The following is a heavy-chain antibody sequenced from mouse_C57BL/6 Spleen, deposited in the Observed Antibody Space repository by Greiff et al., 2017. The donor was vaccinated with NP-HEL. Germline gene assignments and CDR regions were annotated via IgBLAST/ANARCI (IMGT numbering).Heavy chain of an antibody. D-gene: IGHD4-1*01. CDR3: TSGGLTGYFDY. CDR2: IRHKANNHAT. V-gene: IGHV6-6*01. J-gene: IGHJ2*01. CDR1: GFTFSDAW. Sequence: EVKLVESGGGLVQPGGSMKLSCAASGFTFSDAWMDWVRQSPEKGLEWVAEIRHKANNHATYYAESVKGRFTISRDDSKSSVYLQMNSLRAEDTGIYYCTSGGLTGYFDYWGQGTTLTVSS.